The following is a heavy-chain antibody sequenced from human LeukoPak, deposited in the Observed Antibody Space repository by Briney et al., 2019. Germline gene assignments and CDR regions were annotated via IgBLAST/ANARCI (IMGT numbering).Heavy chain of an antibody. V-gene: IGHV1-69*13. CDR2: IIPIYGTA. CDR1: GATFCSYV. Sequence: ASVKVSCKASGATFCSYVISWLRRAPGRGLEWMGGIIPIYGTANYAQKFHGRVTISADEPTSTAYIELSSLRSEDTAVYYYARDGYSWGQGTVVSVSS. D-gene: IGHD5-18*01. J-gene: IGHJ4*02. CDR3: ARDGYS.